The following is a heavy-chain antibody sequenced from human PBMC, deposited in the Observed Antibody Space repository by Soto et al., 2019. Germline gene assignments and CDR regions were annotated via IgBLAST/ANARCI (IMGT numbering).Heavy chain of an antibody. Sequence: QVQLVQSGAEVKKPGSSVKVPCKASGGTFSSYAIRWVRQAPGQGLEWMGGITPIFGAADYAQKFQGRVTITADESTSTAYMELSSLRSEDTAVYYCARDGIAARPIAWFDPWGQGTLVTVSS. V-gene: IGHV1-69*12. CDR2: ITPIFGAA. CDR1: GGTFSSYA. CDR3: ARDGIAARPIAWFDP. J-gene: IGHJ5*02. D-gene: IGHD6-6*01.